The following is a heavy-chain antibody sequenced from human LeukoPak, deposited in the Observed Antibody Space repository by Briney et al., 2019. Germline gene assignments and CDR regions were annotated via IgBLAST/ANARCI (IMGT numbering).Heavy chain of an antibody. CDR2: ISGSGGST. D-gene: IGHD2-15*01. V-gene: IGHV3-23*01. Sequence: GGSLRLSCAASGFTFSSYAMSWVRQAPGKGLEWVSAISGSGGSTYYADSVKGRFTISRDNSKDTLYLQMNSLRAEDTAMYYCAKEYSRERYYFDYWGQGTLVTVSS. CDR3: AKEYSRERYYFDY. J-gene: IGHJ4*02. CDR1: GFTFSSYA.